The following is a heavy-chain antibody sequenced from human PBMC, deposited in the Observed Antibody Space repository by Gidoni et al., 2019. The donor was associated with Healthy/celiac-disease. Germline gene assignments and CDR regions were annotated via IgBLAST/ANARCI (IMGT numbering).Heavy chain of an antibody. V-gene: IGHV3-13*05. CDR1: GFTFSSYD. CDR2: IGTAGDP. J-gene: IGHJ6*02. D-gene: IGHD4-17*01. Sequence: EVQLVESGGGLVQPGGSLRLSCAASGFTFSSYDMHWVRQATGKGLEWVSAIGTAGDPYYPGSVKGRFTISRENAKNSLYLQMNSLRAGDTAVYYCARADFYGYYGMDVWGQGTTVTVSS. CDR3: ARADFYGYYGMDV.